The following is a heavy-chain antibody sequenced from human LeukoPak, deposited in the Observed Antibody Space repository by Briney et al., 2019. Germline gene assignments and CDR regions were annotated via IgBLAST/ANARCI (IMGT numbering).Heavy chain of an antibody. V-gene: IGHV3-21*01. CDR1: GFTFSTYS. D-gene: IGHD4-17*01. Sequence: GGSLRLSCAASGFTFSTYSMNWVRQAPGKGLEWVSSISSSSSYIYYADSVKGRFTISRDNAKNSLYLQMNSLRAEDTAVYYCARQVTDYGDPRDAFDIWGQGTMVTVSS. CDR3: ARQVTDYGDPRDAFDI. J-gene: IGHJ3*02. CDR2: ISSSSSYI.